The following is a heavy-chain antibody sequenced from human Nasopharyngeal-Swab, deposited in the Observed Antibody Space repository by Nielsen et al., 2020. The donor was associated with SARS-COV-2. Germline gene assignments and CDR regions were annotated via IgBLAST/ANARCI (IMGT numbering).Heavy chain of an antibody. CDR2: FDPEDGET. CDR3: ATTGYHHYYYYMDV. Sequence: WVRQAPGQGLEWMGGFDPEDGETIYAQKFQGRVTMTEDTSTDTAYMELRSLRSEDTAVYYCATTGYHHYYYYMDVWGKGTTVTVSS. V-gene: IGHV1-24*01. J-gene: IGHJ6*03. D-gene: IGHD5-12*01.